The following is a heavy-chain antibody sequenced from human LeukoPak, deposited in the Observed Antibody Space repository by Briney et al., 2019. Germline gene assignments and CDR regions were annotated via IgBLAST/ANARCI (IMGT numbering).Heavy chain of an antibody. CDR2: ISSSSGTI. J-gene: IGHJ4*02. V-gene: IGHV3-48*02. CDR1: RFTLSSYT. D-gene: IGHD6-19*01. Sequence: PGGSLRLSCEGSRFTLSSYTMNWVRQAPGKGLEWVSYISSSSGTIYYADSVKGRFTISRDNAKNSLYLQMNSLRDEDTAVYYCARGYSSGFDYWGQGTLVTVSS. CDR3: ARGYSSGFDY.